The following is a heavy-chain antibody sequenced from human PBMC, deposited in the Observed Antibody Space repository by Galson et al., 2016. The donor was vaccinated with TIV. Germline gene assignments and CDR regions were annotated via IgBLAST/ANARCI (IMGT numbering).Heavy chain of an antibody. CDR1: GFSFRSYW. V-gene: IGHV3-7*01. Sequence: SLRLSCAASGFSFRSYWMSWVRQAPGKGLQWVANIKEDGSEIYYVDSVKGRFTISRDNAKNSLYLQMSSLRAEDTAMYYCSRDLTNGNPGYDYLGQGTLVTVSS. CDR3: SRDLTNGNPGYDY. D-gene: IGHD1-1*01. CDR2: IKEDGSEI. J-gene: IGHJ4*02.